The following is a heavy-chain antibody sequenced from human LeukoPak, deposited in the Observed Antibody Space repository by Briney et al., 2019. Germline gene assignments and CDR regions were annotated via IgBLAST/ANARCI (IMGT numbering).Heavy chain of an antibody. Sequence: GGSLRLSCAASGFTFSTYGMNWVRQAPGKGLEWVSAISAGGGNTYYADSVKGRFTISRDNSKNTLFLEMNSLRAEDTAVYYCATEGRYYDSSGYNDYWGQGTLVTVSS. D-gene: IGHD3-22*01. J-gene: IGHJ4*02. CDR3: ATEGRYYDSSGYNDY. V-gene: IGHV3-23*01. CDR1: GFTFSTYG. CDR2: ISAGGGNT.